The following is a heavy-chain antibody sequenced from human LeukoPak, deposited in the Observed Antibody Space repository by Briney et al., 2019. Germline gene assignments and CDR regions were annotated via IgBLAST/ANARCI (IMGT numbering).Heavy chain of an antibody. CDR1: GFTFDDYT. Sequence: SGGSLRLSCAASGFTFDDYTMHWVRQAPGKGLEWVSLISWDGGSTYYADSVKGRFTISRDNSKNSLYLQMNSLRTEDTALYYCAKDNGEGFDYWGQGTLVTVSS. V-gene: IGHV3-43*01. CDR2: ISWDGGST. J-gene: IGHJ4*02. CDR3: AKDNGEGFDY. D-gene: IGHD3-3*01.